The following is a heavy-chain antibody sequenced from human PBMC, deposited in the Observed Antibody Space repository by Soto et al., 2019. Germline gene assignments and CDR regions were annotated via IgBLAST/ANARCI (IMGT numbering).Heavy chain of an antibody. J-gene: IGHJ4*02. Sequence: GGSLRLSCAASGFTFSSYAMSWVRQAPGKGLEWVSAISGSGGSTYYADSVKGRFTISRDNSKNTRYLQMNSLRAEDTAVYYCAKALDCSGGSCYYAYWGQGTLVTVSS. CDR2: ISGSGGST. D-gene: IGHD2-15*01. V-gene: IGHV3-23*01. CDR1: GFTFSSYA. CDR3: AKALDCSGGSCYYAY.